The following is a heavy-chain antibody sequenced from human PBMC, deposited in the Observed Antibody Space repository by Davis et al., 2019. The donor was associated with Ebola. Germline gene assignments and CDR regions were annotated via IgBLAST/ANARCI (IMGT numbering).Heavy chain of an antibody. J-gene: IGHJ4*02. CDR2: IIPIFGTA. CDR3: ARAGSNYGIRYYFDY. D-gene: IGHD4-11*01. CDR1: GYTFTSYG. Sequence: SVKVSCKASGYTFTSYGISWVRQAPGQGLEWMGGIIPIFGTANYAQKFQGRVTITADESTSTAYMELSSLRSEDTAVYYCARAGSNYGIRYYFDYWGQGTLVTVSS. V-gene: IGHV1-69*13.